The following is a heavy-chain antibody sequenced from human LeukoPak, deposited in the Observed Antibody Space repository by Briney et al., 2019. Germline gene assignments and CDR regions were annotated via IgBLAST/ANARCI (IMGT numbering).Heavy chain of an antibody. D-gene: IGHD6-19*01. CDR2: ISSNGGST. V-gene: IGHV3-64*01. Sequence: GGSLRLSCAASGFTFSSYAMHWVRQAPGKGLEYVSAISSNGGSTYYANSVKGRFTISRDNSKNTLYLQMGSLRAEDMAVYYCARPAVAGLRAGGYDYWGQGTLVTVSS. CDR3: ARPAVAGLRAGGYDY. J-gene: IGHJ4*02. CDR1: GFTFSSYA.